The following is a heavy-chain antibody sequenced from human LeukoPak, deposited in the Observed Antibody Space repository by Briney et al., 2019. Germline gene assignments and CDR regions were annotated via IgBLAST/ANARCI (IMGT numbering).Heavy chain of an antibody. CDR1: GFTFSSYE. J-gene: IGHJ5*02. CDR2: ISISGSTI. D-gene: IGHD3-22*01. Sequence: GGSLRLSCAASGFTFSSYEMNWVRQAPGKGLEWVSYISISGSTIYYADSVKGRFTISRDNAKNTLNLQMNSLRAEDTAVYYCARDLGQYYDTSDNWFDPWGQGTLVTVSS. CDR3: ARDLGQYYDTSDNWFDP. V-gene: IGHV3-48*03.